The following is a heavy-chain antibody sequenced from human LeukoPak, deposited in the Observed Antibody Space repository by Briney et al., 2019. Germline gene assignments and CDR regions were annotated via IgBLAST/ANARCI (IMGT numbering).Heavy chain of an antibody. CDR3: ARSSGYMSY. D-gene: IGHD3-22*01. J-gene: IGHJ4*02. V-gene: IGHV4-38-2*02. Sequence: SETLSLTCTVSHYSISSNYYWGWIRQPPGKGLEWIGSIYHSGRTYYNPSLKSRVTISVDTSKNQFSLKLTSVTAADTAVYYGARSSGYMSYWGQGTLVTVSS. CDR1: HYSISSNYY. CDR2: IYHSGRT.